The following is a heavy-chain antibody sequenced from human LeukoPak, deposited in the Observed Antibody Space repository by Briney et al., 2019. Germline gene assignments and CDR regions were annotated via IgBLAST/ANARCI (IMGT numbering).Heavy chain of an antibody. J-gene: IGHJ3*02. CDR2: IYYSGST. CDR3: ARTTTSDAFDT. Sequence: RSETLSLTCTVSGGSISSGGYYWSWIRQYPGKGLEWIGYIYYSGSTYYNPSLKSRVTISVDTSKNQFSLRLSSVTAADTAIYYCARTTTSDAFDTWGQGTMVTVSS. V-gene: IGHV4-31*03. CDR1: GGSISSGGYY. D-gene: IGHD1-1*01.